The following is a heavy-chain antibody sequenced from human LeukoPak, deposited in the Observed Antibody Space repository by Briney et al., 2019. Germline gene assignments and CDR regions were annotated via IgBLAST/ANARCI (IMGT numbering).Heavy chain of an antibody. Sequence: SETLSLTCTVSGGSISSSSYYWGWIRQPPGKGLEWIGSIYYSGSTYYNPSLKSRVTISVDTSKNQFSLKLSSVTAADTAVYYCARAVRYQLLLFDPWGQGTLVTVSS. V-gene: IGHV4-39*07. CDR2: IYYSGST. CDR3: ARAVRYQLLLFDP. J-gene: IGHJ5*02. D-gene: IGHD2-2*01. CDR1: GGSISSSSYY.